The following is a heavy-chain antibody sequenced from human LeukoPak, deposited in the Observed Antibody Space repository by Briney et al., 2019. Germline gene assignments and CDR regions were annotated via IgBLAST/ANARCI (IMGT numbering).Heavy chain of an antibody. CDR3: ARGGGRDSGRENDY. Sequence: ASVTVSCTASGYTFTLYGVSWVRQAPGQGLEWVGWVSGYNHNTNYAHKLQGRVTMTTDTSTSTAYMELRSLTSDDTAMYYCARGGGRDSGRENDYWGQGTLVTVSS. J-gene: IGHJ4*02. V-gene: IGHV1-18*01. CDR2: VSGYNHNT. CDR1: GYTFTLYG. D-gene: IGHD1-26*01.